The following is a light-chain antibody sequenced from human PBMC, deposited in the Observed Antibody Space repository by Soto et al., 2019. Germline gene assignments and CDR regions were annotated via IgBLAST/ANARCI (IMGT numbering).Light chain of an antibody. J-gene: IGKJ1*01. Sequence: EIVMTQSPATLSVSPGERATLSCRASQSVTNNLAWYQQKLGQAPRLLIYGASTRATGIPARLSGSGSGTEFTLTITSLQSEDFAVYSCQQYNYWPGTFGQGTKVEIK. V-gene: IGKV3-15*01. CDR1: QSVTNN. CDR3: QQYNYWPGT. CDR2: GAS.